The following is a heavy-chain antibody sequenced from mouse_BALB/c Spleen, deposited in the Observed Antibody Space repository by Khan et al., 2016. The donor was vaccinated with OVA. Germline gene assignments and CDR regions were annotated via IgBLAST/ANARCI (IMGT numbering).Heavy chain of an antibody. CDR3: ARRGIYFYGSSYDDGMDY. J-gene: IGHJ4*01. V-gene: IGHV5-17*02. CDR1: GFTFSSFG. CDR2: ISSGSSTI. Sequence: EVQLVESGGGLVQPGGSRKLSCAASGFTFSSFGMHWVRQAPEKGLEWVAYISSGSSTIYYADTVKGRFTISRDNPKNTLFLQLTSLRSEDTAMYCCARRGIYFYGSSYDDGMDYWGQGTSVTVSS. D-gene: IGHD1-1*01.